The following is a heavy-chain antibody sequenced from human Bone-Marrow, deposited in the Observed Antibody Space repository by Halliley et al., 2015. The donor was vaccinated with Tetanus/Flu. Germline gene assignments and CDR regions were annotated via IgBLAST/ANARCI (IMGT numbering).Heavy chain of an antibody. CDR3: ARREFSRSGFDI. D-gene: IGHD2-2*01. J-gene: IGHJ3*02. CDR2: IYVGGIT. V-gene: IGHV4-61*07. Sequence: WIGNIYVGGITNPPPPPQSRVAMSMDTSKNPFSLRLTFVTAADTAVYYCARREFSRSGFDIWGQGTMVSVSS.